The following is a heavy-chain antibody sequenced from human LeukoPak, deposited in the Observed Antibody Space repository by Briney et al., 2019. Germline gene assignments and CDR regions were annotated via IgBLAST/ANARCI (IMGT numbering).Heavy chain of an antibody. CDR1: GFTFSSYS. CDR2: ISSSSSYI. Sequence: GRSPRLSCAASGFTFSSYSMNWVRQAPGKGLEWVSSISSSSSYIYYADSVKGRFTISRDNAKNSLYLQMNSLRAEDTAVYYCARVTVSSSWYYGMDVWGQGTTVTVSS. CDR3: ARVTVSSSWYYGMDV. V-gene: IGHV3-21*01. J-gene: IGHJ6*02. D-gene: IGHD6-13*01.